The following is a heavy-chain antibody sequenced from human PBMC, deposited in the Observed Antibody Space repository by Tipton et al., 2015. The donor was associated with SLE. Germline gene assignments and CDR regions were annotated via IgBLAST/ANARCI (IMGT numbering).Heavy chain of an antibody. CDR2: INHSGST. V-gene: IGHV4-38-2*01. D-gene: IGHD3-10*01. CDR1: GYSISSGYY. J-gene: IGHJ4*02. CDR3: ARGLGTMVRGPMGY. Sequence: LRLSCAVSGYSISSGYYWGWIRQPPGKGLEWIGEINHSGSTNYNPSLKSRVTISVGTSKNQFSLKLSSVTAADTAVYYCARGLGTMVRGPMGYWGQGTLVTVSS.